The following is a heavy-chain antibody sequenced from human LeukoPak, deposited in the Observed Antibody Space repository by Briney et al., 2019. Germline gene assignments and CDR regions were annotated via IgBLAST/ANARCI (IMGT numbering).Heavy chain of an antibody. V-gene: IGHV4-39*07. CDR2: IYYSGST. Sequence: SETLSLTCTVSGGSISSSSYYWGWIRQPPGKGLEWIGSIYYSGSTYYNPSLKSRVTISVDTSKNQFSLKLSSVTAADTAVYYCARGRELSSLGYWGQGTLVTVSS. CDR1: GGSISSSSYY. J-gene: IGHJ4*02. D-gene: IGHD1-26*01. CDR3: ARGRELSSLGY.